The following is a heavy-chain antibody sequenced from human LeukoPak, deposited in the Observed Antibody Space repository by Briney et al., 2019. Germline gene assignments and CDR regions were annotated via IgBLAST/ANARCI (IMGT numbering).Heavy chain of an antibody. V-gene: IGHV3-7*01. CDR3: ARDHVGGKYYYMDV. D-gene: IGHD3-16*01. CDR1: GFTFSNYW. J-gene: IGHJ6*03. Sequence: GGSLRPSCVASGFTFSNYWLTWVRQAPGKGLECVANIKQDGSEKSYVDSVKGRFTISRDNAKNSVYLQMNSLRVEDTAVYYCARDHVGGKYYYMDVWGKGTTVTVSS. CDR2: IKQDGSEK.